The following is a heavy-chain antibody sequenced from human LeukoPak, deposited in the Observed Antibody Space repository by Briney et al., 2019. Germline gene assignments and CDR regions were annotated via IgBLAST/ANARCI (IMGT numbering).Heavy chain of an antibody. J-gene: IGHJ5*02. Sequence: GASVKVSCKASGYTFTSYGISWVRQAPGRGLEWVGWIRGYSGNTNYAQSLKGRVTVTTDTYTSTAYMELRSLKSDDTAVYYCARVYDSSGFQFDPWGQGTLVTVSS. CDR3: ARVYDSSGFQFDP. V-gene: IGHV1-18*01. CDR1: GYTFTSYG. CDR2: IRGYSGNT. D-gene: IGHD3-22*01.